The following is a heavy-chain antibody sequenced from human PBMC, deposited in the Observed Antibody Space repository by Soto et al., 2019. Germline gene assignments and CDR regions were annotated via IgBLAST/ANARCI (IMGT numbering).Heavy chain of an antibody. J-gene: IGHJ4*02. D-gene: IGHD4-17*01. Sequence: SETLSLTCTVSDDSISTYFWSWIRQTPGKGLEWIGYIFHSGSTNHNLSLKSRVTISIDTSKNQFSLRLSSVTAADTAVYYCARDRGYGERFFDYWGQGTLVTVS. CDR3: ARDRGYGERFFDY. CDR1: DDSISTYF. CDR2: IFHSGST. V-gene: IGHV4-59*01.